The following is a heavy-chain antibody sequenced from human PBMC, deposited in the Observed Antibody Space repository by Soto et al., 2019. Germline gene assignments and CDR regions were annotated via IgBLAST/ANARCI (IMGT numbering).Heavy chain of an antibody. V-gene: IGHV3-30-3*01. CDR2: ISHDGINK. CDR3: GRCTSTSCHLGSDY. J-gene: IGHJ4*02. CDR1: GFTFSSYA. Sequence: GGSLRLSCAASGFTFSSYAMNWVRQSPGKGLEWVALISHDGINKYYADSVRGRFTISRDSSTNTLYLQMNSLRAADTAVYYCGRCTSTSCHLGSDYWGQGTLVTVSS. D-gene: IGHD2-2*01.